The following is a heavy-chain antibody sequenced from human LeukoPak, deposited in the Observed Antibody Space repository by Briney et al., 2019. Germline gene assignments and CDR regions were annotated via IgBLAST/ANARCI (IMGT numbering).Heavy chain of an antibody. CDR2: ISYDGSNK. V-gene: IGHV3-30*04. CDR3: ARVSAAMGLYYPFDI. Sequence: GGPVRLSCAASGLTFSSYAMHWVRQAPGKGLEWVAIISYDGSNKYYADSVKGRFTISRDNSKNTLYLQMNSLRAEDTAVYYCARVSAAMGLYYPFDIWGQGTMVTVS. CDR1: GLTFSSYA. J-gene: IGHJ3*02. D-gene: IGHD2-2*01.